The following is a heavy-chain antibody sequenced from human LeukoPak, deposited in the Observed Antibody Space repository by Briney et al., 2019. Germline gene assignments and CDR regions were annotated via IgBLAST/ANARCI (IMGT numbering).Heavy chain of an antibody. D-gene: IGHD4-11*01. CDR3: ARASYSDYVVIY. J-gene: IGHJ4*02. CDR1: GYSISSGYY. V-gene: IGHV4-38-2*02. Sequence: SETLSLTCTVSGYSISSGYYWGWIRQPPGKGLEWIGTFYHSGSTHYNPSLKSRVTISIDTSKNQFSLRLTSVTAADTAVYYCARASYSDYVVIYWGQGTLVTVSS. CDR2: FYHSGST.